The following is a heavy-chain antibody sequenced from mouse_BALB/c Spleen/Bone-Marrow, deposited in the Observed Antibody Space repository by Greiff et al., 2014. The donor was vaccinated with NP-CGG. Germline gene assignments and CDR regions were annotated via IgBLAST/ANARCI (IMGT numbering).Heavy chain of an antibody. CDR2: INPSNGGT. Sequence: QVQLKQSGGGLVKPGASVKLSCTASGFTFSSYWMPWVQQTPGQGLEWVGYINPSNGGTNYNENSKSKAKLTVNKSSNTGYMQCRNLTSEDSAGYFGGRSYFDYWGQGTTLTVSS. CDR3: GRSYFDY. CDR1: GFTFSSYW. J-gene: IGHJ2*01. V-gene: IGHV1-53*01.